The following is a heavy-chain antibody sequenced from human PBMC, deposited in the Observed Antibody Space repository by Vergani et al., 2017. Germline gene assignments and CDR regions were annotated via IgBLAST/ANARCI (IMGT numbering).Heavy chain of an antibody. CDR2: IIPIFGTA. CDR3: ANRTRPTAMVHWYFDL. J-gene: IGHJ2*01. D-gene: IGHD5-18*01. V-gene: IGHV1-69*12. CDR1: GGTFSSYA. Sequence: QVQLVQSGAEVKKPGSSVKVSCKASGGTFSSYAISWVRQAPGQGLEWMGGIIPIFGTANYAKKFQGRVTITADESTSTAYMELSSLRSEDTAVYYCANRTRPTAMVHWYFDLWGRGTLVTVSS.